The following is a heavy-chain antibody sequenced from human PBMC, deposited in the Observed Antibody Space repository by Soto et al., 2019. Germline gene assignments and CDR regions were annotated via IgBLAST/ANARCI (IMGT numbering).Heavy chain of an antibody. Sequence: ASVKVSCKASGYTFTSYAMHWVRQAPGQRLEWMGWINAGNGNTKYSQKFQGRVTITRDTSASTAYMQMNSLRDEDTAVYYCARDFHYGNNWNYLGYWGQGTLVTVSS. D-gene: IGHD1-20*01. CDR2: INAGNGNT. CDR3: ARDFHYGNNWNYLGY. CDR1: GYTFTSYA. V-gene: IGHV1-3*01. J-gene: IGHJ4*02.